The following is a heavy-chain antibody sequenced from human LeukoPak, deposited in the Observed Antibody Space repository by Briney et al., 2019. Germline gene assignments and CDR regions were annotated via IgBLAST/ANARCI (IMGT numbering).Heavy chain of an antibody. V-gene: IGHV3-23*01. CDR2: ISVVGDTT. D-gene: IGHD2-15*01. J-gene: IGHJ6*02. Sequence: GGSLRLSCGASGFTFSNYGMSWARQAPGKGLEWVSVISVVGDTTYYADSVKGRFTISRDNSKNTVFLQMNSLRAEDTAVYYCAKVDCSGGSCYGFSYFYYGMDVWGQGTTVTVSS. CDR3: AKVDCSGGSCYGFSYFYYGMDV. CDR1: GFTFSNYG.